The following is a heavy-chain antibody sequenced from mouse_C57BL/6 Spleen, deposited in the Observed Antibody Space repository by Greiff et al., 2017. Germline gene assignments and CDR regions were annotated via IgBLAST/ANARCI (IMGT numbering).Heavy chain of an antibody. D-gene: IGHD1-1*01. CDR1: GFNIKDDS. CDR2: CDPENGDT. Sequence: VQLQQSGAELVRPGASVKLSCTASGFNIKDDSMHWVKQRPEPGLEWIGWCDPENGDTESASKFQGKATITADTSSNTAYLPLSSLTSEDTAVYYCTTCKVARWCDYWGQGTTLTFSS. V-gene: IGHV14-4*01. J-gene: IGHJ2*01. CDR3: TTCKVARWCDY.